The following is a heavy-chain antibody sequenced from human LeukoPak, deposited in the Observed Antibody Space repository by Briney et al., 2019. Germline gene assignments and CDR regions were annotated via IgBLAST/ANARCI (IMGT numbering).Heavy chain of an antibody. CDR1: GFTFSTYR. V-gene: IGHV4-39*07. J-gene: IGHJ3*02. D-gene: IGHD2-15*01. CDR3: ARRYCSGGSCYSERGAFDI. CDR2: IYYSGTT. Sequence: PGGSLRLSCVASGFTFSTYRMNWVRQPPGKGLEWIGSIYYSGTTYYNPSLKSRVTISVDTSKNQFSLKLSSVTAADTAVYYCARRYCSGGSCYSERGAFDIWGQGTMVTVSS.